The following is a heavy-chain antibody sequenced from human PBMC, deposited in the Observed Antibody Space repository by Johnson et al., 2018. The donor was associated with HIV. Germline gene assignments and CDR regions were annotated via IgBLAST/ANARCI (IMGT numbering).Heavy chain of an antibody. Sequence: QVQLVESGGGVVQPGRSLRLSCAASGFTFSTYAMHWVRQAPGKGLEWVAVISYDGSNKYYADSVKGRFTISRDNSKNTLYLQMNILRAEDTALYYCAVLWFGDLWAFDIWGQGTKVTVSS. J-gene: IGHJ3*02. CDR1: GFTFSTYA. CDR3: AVLWFGDLWAFDI. CDR2: ISYDGSNK. V-gene: IGHV3-30*04. D-gene: IGHD3-10*01.